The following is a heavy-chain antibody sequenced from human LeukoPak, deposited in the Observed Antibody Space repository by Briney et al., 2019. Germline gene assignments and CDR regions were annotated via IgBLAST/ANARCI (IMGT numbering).Heavy chain of an antibody. V-gene: IGHV3-7*01. CDR2: IKHDGSEK. CDR1: GLTVRTNY. J-gene: IGHJ4*02. D-gene: IGHD5-18*01. CDR3: ARDPTRGYSYGYEDY. Sequence: GGSLRLSCAASGLTVRTNYMSWVRQAPGKGLEWVANIKHDGSEKYYVDSVKGRFTISRDNAKNSLYLQMNSLRAEDTAVYYCARDPTRGYSYGYEDYWGQGTLVTVSS.